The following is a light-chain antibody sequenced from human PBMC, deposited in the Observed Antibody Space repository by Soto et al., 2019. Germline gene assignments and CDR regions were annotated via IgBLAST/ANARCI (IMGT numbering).Light chain of an antibody. CDR2: DAS. J-gene: IGKJ4*01. Sequence: DIQRTQSPSTLSAFVGDRVTITCRASQSIRSWLAWYQQKPGKAPKLLIYDASTLQSGVPSRFSGSGSGTEFTLTINSLQPDDLATYYCQQYNTYSTFGGGTKVDIK. CDR1: QSIRSW. V-gene: IGKV1-5*01. CDR3: QQYNTYST.